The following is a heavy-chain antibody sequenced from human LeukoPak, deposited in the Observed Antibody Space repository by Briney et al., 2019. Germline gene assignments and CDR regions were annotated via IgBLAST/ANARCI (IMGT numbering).Heavy chain of an antibody. Sequence: ASVKVSCKASGYTFTNYCIHWVRQAPGQGLEWMGIINPSGGSTTNYAQKFQGRVTMTRDTSTSTVDMELSSLISEDTAVYYCASAFSSGRRFDYWGQGTLVTVSS. CDR3: ASAFSSGRRFDY. D-gene: IGHD3-22*01. CDR2: INPSGGSTT. V-gene: IGHV1-46*01. J-gene: IGHJ4*02. CDR1: GYTFTNYC.